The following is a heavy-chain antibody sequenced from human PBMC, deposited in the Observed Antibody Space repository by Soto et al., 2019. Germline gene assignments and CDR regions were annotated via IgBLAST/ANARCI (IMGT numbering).Heavy chain of an antibody. J-gene: IGHJ6*02. D-gene: IGHD5-12*01. Sequence: GESLKISCKGSGYSFTSYWIGWVRQMPGKGLEWMGIIYPGDSDTRYSPSFQGQVTISADQSISTAYLQWSSLKAPDTAMYYCAREGYSGYDYGSGYYYYYGMDVWGQGTTVTVSS. CDR1: GYSFTSYW. CDR2: IYPGDSDT. CDR3: AREGYSGYDYGSGYYYYYGMDV. V-gene: IGHV5-51*01.